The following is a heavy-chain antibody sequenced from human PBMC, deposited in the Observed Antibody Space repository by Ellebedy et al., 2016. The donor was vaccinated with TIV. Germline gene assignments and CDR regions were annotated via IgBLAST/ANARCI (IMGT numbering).Heavy chain of an antibody. CDR3: GKFRGILWVGDFTES. CDR2: ISGPGDSI. Sequence: PGGSLRLSCTGSGFTFSNFAMGWVRQAPGRGLEWVSAISGPGDSIFYAESVEGRFPISRDNARDTLYLQMSSLRVDDTALYFCGKFRGILWVGDFTESWGQGTLVTVSS. D-gene: IGHD3-10*01. J-gene: IGHJ5*02. V-gene: IGHV3-23*01. CDR1: GFTFSNFA.